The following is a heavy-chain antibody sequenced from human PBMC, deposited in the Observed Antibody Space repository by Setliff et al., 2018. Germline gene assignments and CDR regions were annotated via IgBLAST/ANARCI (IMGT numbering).Heavy chain of an antibody. V-gene: IGHV3-23*01. J-gene: IGHJ4*02. D-gene: IGHD2-2*01. CDR2: ISGSGVST. CDR3: AKNGGDIVVVPAAPIDY. CDR1: GFTFSSYA. Sequence: GGSLRLSCAASGFTFSSYAMSWVRQAPGKGLEWVSAISGSGVSTYYADSVKGRFTISRDNAKNSLYLQMNSLRAEDTAVYYCAKNGGDIVVVPAAPIDYWGQGTLVTVSS.